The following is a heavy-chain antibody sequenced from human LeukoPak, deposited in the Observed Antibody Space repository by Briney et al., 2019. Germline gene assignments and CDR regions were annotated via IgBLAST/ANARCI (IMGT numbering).Heavy chain of an antibody. Sequence: ASVKVSCKASGYTFTSYAMNWVRQAPGQGLEWMGWINTNTGNPTYAQGFTGRFVFSLDTSVGTAYLQISSLKAEDTAVYYCARPTQYYYGSGSYSGGYYFDYWGQGTLVTVSS. CDR2: INTNTGNP. V-gene: IGHV7-4-1*02. D-gene: IGHD3-10*01. J-gene: IGHJ4*02. CDR3: ARPTQYYYGSGSYSGGYYFDY. CDR1: GYTFTSYA.